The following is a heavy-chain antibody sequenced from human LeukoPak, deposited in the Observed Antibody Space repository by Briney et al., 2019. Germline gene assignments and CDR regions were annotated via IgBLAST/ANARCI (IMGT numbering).Heavy chain of an antibody. CDR3: ARSGYDIIFDY. V-gene: IGHV3-48*03. Sequence: GGSLRLSCSASGFTFSNYAMHWVRQAPGKGLEWVSYISRGGDTIYYADSVKGRFTISRDNAKNSVYLQMNSLRDEDTALYYCARSGYDIIFDYWGQGTLVTVSS. J-gene: IGHJ4*02. CDR2: ISRGGDTI. CDR1: GFTFSNYA. D-gene: IGHD5-12*01.